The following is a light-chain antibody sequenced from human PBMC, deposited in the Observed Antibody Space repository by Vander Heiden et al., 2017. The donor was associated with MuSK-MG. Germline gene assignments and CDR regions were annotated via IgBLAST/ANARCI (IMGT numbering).Light chain of an antibody. CDR2: GTS. CDR3: QQYGSSPRT. CDR1: PSVISNY. V-gene: IGKV3-20*01. Sequence: SVPTHPPGSLHLSQAERATLSCRPSPSVISNYLAWYQQKHGQAPRLRIYGTSSRATGIPDRFSGSGSGTDFTLTISRLEPEDFAVYHCQQYGSSPRTFGQGTKVEIK. J-gene: IGKJ1*01.